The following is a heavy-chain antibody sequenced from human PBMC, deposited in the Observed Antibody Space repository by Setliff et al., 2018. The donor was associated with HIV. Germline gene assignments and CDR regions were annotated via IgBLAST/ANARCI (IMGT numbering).Heavy chain of an antibody. V-gene: IGHV4-34*01. CDR1: GGSFPAYY. CDR3: ARQHGDYAFGP. J-gene: IGHJ5*02. Sequence: PSETLSLTCAVYGGSFPAYYWSWVRQPSGKWLEWIGEINYTGDTKYNPSLKSRVNLFIDTSKKQFSLKLTSATAADTAVYYCARQHGDYAFGPWGQGTLVTVS. CDR2: INYTGDT. D-gene: IGHD4-17*01.